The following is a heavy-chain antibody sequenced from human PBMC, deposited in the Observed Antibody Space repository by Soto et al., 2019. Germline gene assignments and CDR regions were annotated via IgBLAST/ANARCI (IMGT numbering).Heavy chain of an antibody. V-gene: IGHV4-59*01. CDR2: IYYSGST. CDR1: GGSISSYY. D-gene: IGHD2-15*01. Sequence: PSETLSLTCTVSGGSISSYYWSWIRQPPGKGLEWIGYIYYSGSTNYNPSLKSRVTISVDTSKNQFSLKLSSVTAADTAVYYCARGPLGYCSGGSCYSDDYWGQGTLVRVSA. J-gene: IGHJ4*02. CDR3: ARGPLGYCSGGSCYSDDY.